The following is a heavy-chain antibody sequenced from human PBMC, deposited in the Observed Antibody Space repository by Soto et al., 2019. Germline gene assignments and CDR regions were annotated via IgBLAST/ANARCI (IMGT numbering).Heavy chain of an antibody. CDR1: GFTFSSYS. J-gene: IGHJ6*02. CDR2: ISSSSSYI. CDR3: ALIWFGELFNQDYYYYGMDV. D-gene: IGHD3-10*01. V-gene: IGHV3-21*01. Sequence: NPGGSLRLSCAASGFTFSSYSMNWVRQAPGKGLEWVSSISSSSSYIYYADSVKGRFTISRDNAKNSLYLQMNSLRAEDTAVYYCALIWFGELFNQDYYYYGMDVWGQGTTVTVSS.